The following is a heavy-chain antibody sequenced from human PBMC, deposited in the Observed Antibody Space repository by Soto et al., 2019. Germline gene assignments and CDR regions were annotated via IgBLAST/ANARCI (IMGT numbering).Heavy chain of an antibody. Sequence: PGGSLRLSCAASGFTFSSYTMNWVRQAPGKGLVWVSRIYSDGSGPMYADSVKGRFTISRDNAKSTLYLQMNSLRAEDTAVYYCATLNSFGSDYWGRGTLVTVSS. D-gene: IGHD5-18*01. CDR2: IYSDGSGP. J-gene: IGHJ4*02. CDR3: ATLNSFGSDY. V-gene: IGHV3-74*03. CDR1: GFTFSSYT.